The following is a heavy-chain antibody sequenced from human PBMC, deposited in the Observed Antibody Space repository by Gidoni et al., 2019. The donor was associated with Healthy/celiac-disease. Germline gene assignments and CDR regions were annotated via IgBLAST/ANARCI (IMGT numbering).Heavy chain of an antibody. J-gene: IGHJ4*02. D-gene: IGHD3-16*02. CDR3: TTDPGSYDYVWGSYRSGYFDY. Sequence: RLSCAASGFTFSNAWMSWVRQAPGKGLEWVGRIKSKTDGGTTDYAAPVKGRFTISRDDSKNTLYLQMNSLKTEDTAVYYCTTDPGSYDYVWGSYRSGYFDYWGQGTLVTVSS. CDR1: GFTFSNAW. CDR2: IKSKTDGGTT. V-gene: IGHV3-15*01.